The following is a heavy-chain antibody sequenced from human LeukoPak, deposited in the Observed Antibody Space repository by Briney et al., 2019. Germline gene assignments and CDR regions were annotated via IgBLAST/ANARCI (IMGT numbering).Heavy chain of an antibody. V-gene: IGHV3-23*01. J-gene: IGHJ4*02. CDR1: GFTFSSYA. CDR2: ISGSGSST. D-gene: IGHD3-9*01. Sequence: PGGSLRLSCAASGFTFSSYAMSWVRQAPGKGLEWVSAISGSGSSTYYADSVKGRFTISRDNSKNTLYLQMNSLRAEDTAVYYCAKGSGYDISTGYDYFDYWGQGTLVTVSS. CDR3: AKGSGYDISTGYDYFDY.